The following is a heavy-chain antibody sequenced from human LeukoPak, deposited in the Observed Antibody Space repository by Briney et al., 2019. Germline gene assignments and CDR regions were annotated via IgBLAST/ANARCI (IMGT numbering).Heavy chain of an antibody. CDR1: GSTFSSYA. J-gene: IGHJ5*02. D-gene: IGHD3-10*01. CDR2: ISGSGDST. Sequence: GGSLRLSCAGSGSTFSSYAMTWVRQAPGKGLEWVSAISGSGDSTYYADSVKGRFTISRDNSMNTLYLQMNSLRAEDTAVYYCARDARPLWFGESNPNWFDPWGQGTLVTVSS. V-gene: IGHV3-23*01. CDR3: ARDARPLWFGESNPNWFDP.